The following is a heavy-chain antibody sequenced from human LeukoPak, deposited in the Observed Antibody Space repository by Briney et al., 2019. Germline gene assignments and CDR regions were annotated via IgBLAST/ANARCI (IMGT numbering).Heavy chain of an antibody. CDR3: AGVGMSGSYPVQIDAFDI. CDR2: IWYDGSNK. V-gene: IGHV3-33*08. CDR1: GFTFSSYA. D-gene: IGHD1-26*01. J-gene: IGHJ3*02. Sequence: GGSLRLSCAASGFTFSSYAMSWVRQAPGKGLEWVAVIWYDGSNKYYADSVKGRFTISRDNSKNTLYLQMNSLRAEDTAVYYCAGVGMSGSYPVQIDAFDIWGQGTMVTVSS.